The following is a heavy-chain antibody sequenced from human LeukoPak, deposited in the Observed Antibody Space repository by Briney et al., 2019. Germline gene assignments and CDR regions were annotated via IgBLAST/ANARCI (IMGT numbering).Heavy chain of an antibody. CDR2: IYPGDSDT. D-gene: IGHD1-26*01. J-gene: IGHJ4*02. Sequence: NHGESLKISCKGSGXSFTSYWIGWVRQMPGKGLEWMGIIYPGDSDTRYSPSFQGQVTISADKSISTAYLQWSSLKASDTAMYYWAKPNVGARTDYWGQGTLVTVFS. CDR3: AKPNVGARTDY. V-gene: IGHV5-51*01. CDR1: GXSFTSYW.